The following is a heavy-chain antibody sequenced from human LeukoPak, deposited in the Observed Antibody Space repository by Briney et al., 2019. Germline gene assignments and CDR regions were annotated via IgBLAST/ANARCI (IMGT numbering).Heavy chain of an antibody. D-gene: IGHD6-13*01. CDR1: GGPLSSYY. Sequence: TTSEPLSLTCTVSGGPLSSYYWIWIRQPPGKGLEWIGYIYYSGSTNYNPPLKSRVTISVYTSKNQFSLKLSSVTAADTAVYYCARGGSSWSTAFDYWGQGTLVTVSS. CDR3: ARGGSSWSTAFDY. V-gene: IGHV4-59*01. CDR2: IYYSGST. J-gene: IGHJ4*02.